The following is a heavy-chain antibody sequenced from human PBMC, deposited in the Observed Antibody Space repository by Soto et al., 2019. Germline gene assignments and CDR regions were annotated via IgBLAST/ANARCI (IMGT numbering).Heavy chain of an antibody. CDR2: XXXXXXT. J-gene: IGHJ4*02. D-gene: IGHD1-26*01. V-gene: IGHV4-39*01. CDR1: GGSISSSSYY. Sequence: SETLSLTCTVSGGSISSSSYYWGWIRQPPXXXXXXXXXXXXXXXTXYNPSLKSRVTISVDTSKNQFSLKLSSVTAADTAVYYCARHVVGATTADYWGQGTLVTVSS. CDR3: ARHVVGATTADY.